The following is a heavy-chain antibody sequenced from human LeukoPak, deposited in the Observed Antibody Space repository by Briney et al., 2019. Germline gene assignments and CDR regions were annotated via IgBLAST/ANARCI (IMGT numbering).Heavy chain of an antibody. V-gene: IGHV3-15*01. J-gene: IGHJ4*02. CDR3: TSNLYCSTSSCYTLDN. CDR2: IKSKSERGTT. D-gene: IGHD2-2*02. CDR1: GFTFSNGW. Sequence: GGSLRLSCAASGFTFSNGWMSWVRQAPGKGLEWVGRIKSKSERGTTDYAAPVKGRFTISRDGSTDTVYLHMNSLKTEDTAVYFCTSNLYCSTSSCYTLDNWGQGTLVAVSP.